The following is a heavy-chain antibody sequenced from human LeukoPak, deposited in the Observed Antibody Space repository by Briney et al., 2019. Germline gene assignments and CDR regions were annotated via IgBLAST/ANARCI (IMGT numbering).Heavy chain of an antibody. Sequence: PGRSLRLSCAASGFTFTNYSMNWVRQAPGKGLEWVATVSYDGTDTSYADSVKGRFAIFRDNSKNTLYLQMNSLRTEDTAVYYCVRVSGFCTNGVCPSCDPWGQGTLVTVSS. CDR1: GFTFTNYS. V-gene: IGHV3-30*09. CDR3: VRVSGFCTNGVCPSCDP. J-gene: IGHJ5*02. CDR2: VSYDGTDT. D-gene: IGHD2-8*01.